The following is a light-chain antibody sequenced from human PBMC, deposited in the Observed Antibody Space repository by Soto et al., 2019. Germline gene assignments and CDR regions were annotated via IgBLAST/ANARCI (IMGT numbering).Light chain of an antibody. V-gene: IGLV2-14*01. CDR3: SSYTSSSTLV. CDR1: SSDVGGYNY. J-gene: IGLJ1*01. Sequence: QSALTQPASVSGSPGQSITISCTGTSSDVGGYNYVSWYQQHPGKAPKLMIYDVSNRPSGVSNRFSGSKSGNTASLTISGLQAEDEADYYRSSYTSSSTLVFGPGTKLTVL. CDR2: DVS.